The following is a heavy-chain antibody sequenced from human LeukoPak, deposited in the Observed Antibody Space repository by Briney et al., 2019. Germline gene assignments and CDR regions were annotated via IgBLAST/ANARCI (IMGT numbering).Heavy chain of an antibody. Sequence: SETLSLTCAVYGGSFSGYYWSWTRQPPGKGLEWIGEINHSGSTNYNPSLKSRVTISVDTSKNQFSLKLSSVTAADTAVYYCARAYRHCSGGSCRPYWYFDLWGRGTLVTVSS. D-gene: IGHD2-15*01. V-gene: IGHV4-34*01. CDR2: INHSGST. J-gene: IGHJ2*01. CDR3: ARAYRHCSGGSCRPYWYFDL. CDR1: GGSFSGYY.